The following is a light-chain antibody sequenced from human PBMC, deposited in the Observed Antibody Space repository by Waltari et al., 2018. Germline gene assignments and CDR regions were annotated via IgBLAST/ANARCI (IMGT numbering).Light chain of an antibody. CDR3: QSYDTSLSVV. J-gene: IGLJ2*01. CDR1: GSNLRAGYD. V-gene: IGLV1-40*01. Sequence: QSVLTQPPSVSGAPGQRVSISCPGSGSNLRAGYDVPWYQQHPGKAPKLLIYGTSTRPPGVPDRFFGSQSGTSASLAITALQAEDEAEYYCQSYDTSLSVVFGGGTKLTVL. CDR2: GTS.